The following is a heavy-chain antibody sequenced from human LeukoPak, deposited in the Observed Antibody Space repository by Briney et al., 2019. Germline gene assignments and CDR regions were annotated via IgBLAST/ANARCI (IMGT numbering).Heavy chain of an antibody. Sequence: GESLRLSCVASGFSFSSYGMHWVRQAPGKGLEGVAMISYEEGSNKFYRDYGKGRFTISKDNSKNTLCLQMNSLRVEDTAVYYCIAAGGYYYFDYWGQGTLVTVSS. J-gene: IGHJ4*02. V-gene: IGHV3-30*03. CDR3: IAAGGYYYFDY. CDR2: ISYEEGSNK. D-gene: IGHD6-13*01. CDR1: GFSFSSYG.